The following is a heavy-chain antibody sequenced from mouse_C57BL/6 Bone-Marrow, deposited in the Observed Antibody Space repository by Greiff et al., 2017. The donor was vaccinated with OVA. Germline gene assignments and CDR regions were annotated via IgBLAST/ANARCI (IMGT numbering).Heavy chain of an antibody. CDR1: GFNIKDDY. CDR3: TTSGRPLDY. CDR2: IDPENGDT. V-gene: IGHV14-4*01. Sequence: EVQLQESGAELVRPGASVKLSCTASGFNIKDDYMHWVKQRPEQGLEWIGWIDPENGDTEYASKFQGKATITADTSSNTAYLQLSSLTSEDTAVYYCTTSGRPLDYWGQGTTLTVSS. J-gene: IGHJ2*01. D-gene: IGHD1-2*01.